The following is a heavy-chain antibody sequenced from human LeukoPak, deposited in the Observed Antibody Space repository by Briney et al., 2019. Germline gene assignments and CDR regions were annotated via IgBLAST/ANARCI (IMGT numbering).Heavy chain of an antibody. CDR3: ARRLGYCSSTSCSPFDY. D-gene: IGHD2-2*01. V-gene: IGHV3-48*04. J-gene: IGHJ4*02. Sequence: GGSLRLSCAASGFTFSSYSMNWVRQAPGKGLEWVSYISSSSSTIYYADSVKGRFTISRDNAKNSLYLQMNSLRAEDTAVYYCARRLGYCSSTSCSPFDYWGQGTLVTVSS. CDR2: ISSSSSTI. CDR1: GFTFSSYS.